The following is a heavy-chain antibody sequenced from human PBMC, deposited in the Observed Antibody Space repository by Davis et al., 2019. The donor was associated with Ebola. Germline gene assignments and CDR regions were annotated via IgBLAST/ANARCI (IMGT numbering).Heavy chain of an antibody. D-gene: IGHD1-26*01. CDR2: ISSSSSYI. CDR1: GFTFSTYN. Sequence: PGGSLRLSCAASGFTFSTYNMNWVRQAPGKGLEWVSCISSSSSYIYYADAVKGRFTISRDNAKNSLYLQMNSLRDDDTAVYYCTSGASCPHWGQGTLVTVSS. V-gene: IGHV3-21*04. J-gene: IGHJ4*02. CDR3: TSGASCPH.